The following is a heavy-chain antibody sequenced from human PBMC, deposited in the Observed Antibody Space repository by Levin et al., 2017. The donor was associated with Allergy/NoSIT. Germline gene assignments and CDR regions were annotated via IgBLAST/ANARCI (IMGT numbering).Heavy chain of an antibody. J-gene: IGHJ4*02. CDR1: GFTFSSYA. D-gene: IGHD6-13*01. Sequence: GGSLRLSCAASGFTFSSYAMSWVRQAPGKGLEWVSAISGSGGSTYYADSVKGRFAISRDNSKNTLFLQMNSLRVEDTAVYYCAKERSDSSSWFYPCYWGQGTLVTVSS. CDR3: AKERSDSSSWFYPCY. V-gene: IGHV3-23*01. CDR2: ISGSGGST.